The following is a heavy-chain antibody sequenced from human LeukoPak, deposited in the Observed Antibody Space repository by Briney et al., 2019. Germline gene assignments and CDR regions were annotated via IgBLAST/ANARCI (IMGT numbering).Heavy chain of an antibody. CDR2: IIPILDIA. Sequence: ASVKVSCKASGATFTSYAFTWVRHAPGPGLELMGRIIPILDIANYAQKCQGRFTITADKSTSTAYMERSSLRSEDTAVYYCALVGATGYYFDYWGEGTLFTVSS. D-gene: IGHD1-26*01. CDR1: GATFTSYA. CDR3: ALVGATGYYFDY. J-gene: IGHJ4*02. V-gene: IGHV1-69*04.